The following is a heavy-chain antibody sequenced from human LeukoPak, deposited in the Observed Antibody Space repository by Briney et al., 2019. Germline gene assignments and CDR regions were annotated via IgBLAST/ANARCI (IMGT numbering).Heavy chain of an antibody. CDR2: IYHSGST. J-gene: IGHJ4*02. Sequence: PSETLSLTCAVSGYSISSGYYWGWIRQPPGKGLEWIGSIYHSGSTYYNPSLKSRVPVSVDTSKNQFSLKLRSVTAADTAVYYCARLGGGLDYWGQGTLVTVSS. V-gene: IGHV4-38-2*01. CDR1: GYSISSGYY. CDR3: ARLGGGLDY. D-gene: IGHD1-26*01.